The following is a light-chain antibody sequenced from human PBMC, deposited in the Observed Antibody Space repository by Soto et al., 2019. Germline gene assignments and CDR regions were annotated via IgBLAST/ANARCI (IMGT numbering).Light chain of an antibody. CDR1: QGLSSS. J-gene: IGKJ1*01. CDR2: SAS. CDR3: KQLNSYPWT. V-gene: IGKV1-9*01. Sequence: DIQLTQSPSFLSASVGDRVTITCRASQGLSSSLAWYQQKAGKAPNLLIYSASTLQSGVPSRFIGSGSGIEFNLTISSLQPEDFASYYCKQLNSYPWTFGQGTKVEIK.